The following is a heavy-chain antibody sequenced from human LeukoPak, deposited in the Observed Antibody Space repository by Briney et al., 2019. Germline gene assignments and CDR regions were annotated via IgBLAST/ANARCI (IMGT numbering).Heavy chain of an antibody. CDR3: GRPTKFWLIQGDGVDV. CDR2: IGAGGAAT. Sequence: PGASLRLSCAASGCTFTTYAMTWVRQAPGKGLEWVSSIGAGGAATFYSDSVKGRFTISRDNSMNTLYLQMNSLRADDTAVYYCGRPTKFWLIQGDGVDVWGQGTTVTVSS. V-gene: IGHV3-23*01. CDR1: GCTFTTYA. J-gene: IGHJ6*02. D-gene: IGHD6-19*01.